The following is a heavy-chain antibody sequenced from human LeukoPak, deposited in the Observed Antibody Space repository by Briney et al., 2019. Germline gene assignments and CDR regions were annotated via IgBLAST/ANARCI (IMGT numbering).Heavy chain of an antibody. CDR3: TSLITMVRGVIGLLNVN. Sequence: PGGSLRLSCAASGFTFSGSAMHGVRQASGKGLEWVGRIRSKANSYATAFAASVKGRFTISRDDSKNTAYLQMNSLKTEDTAVYYCTSLITMVRGVIGLLNVNWGQGTLVTVSS. D-gene: IGHD3-10*01. V-gene: IGHV3-73*01. J-gene: IGHJ4*02. CDR2: IRSKANSYAT. CDR1: GFTFSGSA.